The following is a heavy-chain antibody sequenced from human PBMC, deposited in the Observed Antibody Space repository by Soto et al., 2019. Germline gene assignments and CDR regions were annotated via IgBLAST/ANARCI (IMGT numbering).Heavy chain of an antibody. CDR2: INQSGST. CDR3: AGPQRFGEFPSQFYGMDV. V-gene: IGHV4-34*01. CDR1: GRSFSDYY. D-gene: IGHD3-10*01. Sequence: QVQLQQWGAGLLKPSETLSLTCAVYGRSFSDYYWSWIRQPPGMGLEWIGEINQSGSTNYNPSLKGRVTISVDTSKNQFSLKLSSVTAADTAVYYCAGPQRFGEFPSQFYGMDVWGQGTTVTVSS. J-gene: IGHJ6*02.